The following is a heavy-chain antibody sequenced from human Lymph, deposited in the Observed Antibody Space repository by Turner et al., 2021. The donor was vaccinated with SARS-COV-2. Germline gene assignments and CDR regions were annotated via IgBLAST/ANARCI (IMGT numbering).Heavy chain of an antibody. CDR2: INPNSGGT. J-gene: IGHJ6*02. CDR1: GSAFTGDY. D-gene: IGHD3-3*01. V-gene: IGHV1-2*02. Sequence: QVQLVQSGAEVRKPGAAGKVSCRASGSAFTGDYMPWVRPAPGQGLGWMGWINPNSGGTNYAQKFQGRVTMTRNTSISTAYMELSRLRSVETAVYYWARDVERYSDFWSGYSGGYGLDVWGQGTTVTVSS. CDR3: ARDVERYSDFWSGYSGGYGLDV.